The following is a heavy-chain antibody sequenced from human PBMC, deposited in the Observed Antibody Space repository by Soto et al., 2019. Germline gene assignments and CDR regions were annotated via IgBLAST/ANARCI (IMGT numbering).Heavy chain of an antibody. V-gene: IGHV3-11*06. D-gene: IGHD1-1*01. J-gene: IGHJ6*02. CDR3: ARVGTSSAGYYYGMDV. Sequence: PGGSLRLSCAASGFTFSDCYMSWIRQAPGKGLEWVSYISSSSSYTNYADSVKGRLTISRDNAKNSLYLQMNSLRAEDTAVYYCARVGTSSAGYYYGMDVWGQGTTVTVSS. CDR1: GFTFSDCY. CDR2: ISSSSSYT.